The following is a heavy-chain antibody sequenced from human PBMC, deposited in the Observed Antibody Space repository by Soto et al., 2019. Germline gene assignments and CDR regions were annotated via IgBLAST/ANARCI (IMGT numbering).Heavy chain of an antibody. CDR3: TKQKGGSRTYNGMDV. V-gene: IGHV6-1*01. J-gene: IGHJ6*02. Sequence: SQTLSLTCAISGDIVSSNSAAWNWIRQSPSRGLEWLGRAYYRSQWYYDSAVSVRSRITVIPDTSKNQFSLQLNSVTPEDTAVYYCTKQKGGSRTYNGMDVWGQGTTVTVSS. CDR1: GDIVSSNSAA. CDR2: AYYRSQWYY. D-gene: IGHD2-15*01.